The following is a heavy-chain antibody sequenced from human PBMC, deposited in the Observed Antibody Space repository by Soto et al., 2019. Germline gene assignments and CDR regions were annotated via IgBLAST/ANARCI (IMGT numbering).Heavy chain of an antibody. V-gene: IGHV1-58*02. CDR2: IVPSNGNT. CDR1: GFTFTNSA. Sequence: SVKVSCKASGFTFTNSAMQWVRQAPGQRLEWMGVIVPSNGNTNYAQKFQERVTMTGDTSTSTLYMELSSLRSEDTAVYYCVRDRFGYGDSGDWGQGTLVTVSS. J-gene: IGHJ4*02. CDR3: VRDRFGYGDSGD. D-gene: IGHD4-17*01.